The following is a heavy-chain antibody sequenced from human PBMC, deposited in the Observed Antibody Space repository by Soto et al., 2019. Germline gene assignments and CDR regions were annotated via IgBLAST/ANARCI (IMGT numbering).Heavy chain of an antibody. D-gene: IGHD5-18*01. CDR2: IKQDGSEK. CDR1: GFTFSSYW. V-gene: IGHV3-7*05. J-gene: IGHJ6*02. Sequence: HPGGSLRLSCAASGFTFSSYWMSWVRQAPGKGLEWVANIKQDGSEKYYVDSVKGRFTISRDNAKNSLYLQMNSLRAEDTAVYYCARDSPQVQDTAMDNYYYYGMDVWGQGTTVTVSS. CDR3: ARDSPQVQDTAMDNYYYYGMDV.